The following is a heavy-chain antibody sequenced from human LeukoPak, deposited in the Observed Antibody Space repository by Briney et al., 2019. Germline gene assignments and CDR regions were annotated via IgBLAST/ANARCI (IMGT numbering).Heavy chain of an antibody. J-gene: IGHJ4*02. CDR3: ARGVLPAILDY. CDR2: IYDSGST. CDR1: GYSISSGYY. V-gene: IGHV4-38-2*02. Sequence: SETLSLNCSVSGYSISSGYYWGWIRQPPGKGLEWIGYIYDSGSTKYNPSLNSRVTISGDTSETQFSLKLSSVTAADTGVYYCARGVLPAILDYWGQGTLVTVSS. D-gene: IGHD2-2*02.